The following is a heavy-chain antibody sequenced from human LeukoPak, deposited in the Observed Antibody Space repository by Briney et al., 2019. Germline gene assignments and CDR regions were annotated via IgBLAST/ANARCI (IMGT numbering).Heavy chain of an antibody. CDR3: ARRDSGWDFDY. CDR2: ISAYNGDT. D-gene: IGHD6-19*01. Sequence: ASVTVSCEASGYTFTNYGINWVRQAPGQGLEWMGWISAYNGDTKNAQKVQGRVTMSTDTSTSTAYMELRSLRSDDTAVYYCARRDSGWDFDYWGQGTLVTVSS. CDR1: GYTFTNYG. J-gene: IGHJ4*02. V-gene: IGHV1-18*01.